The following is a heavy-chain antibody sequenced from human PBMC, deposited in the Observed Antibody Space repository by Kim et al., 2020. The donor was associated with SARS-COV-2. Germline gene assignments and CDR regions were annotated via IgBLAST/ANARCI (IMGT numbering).Heavy chain of an antibody. D-gene: IGHD5-12*01. J-gene: IGHJ4*02. V-gene: IGHV3-48*02. CDR3: VRDQRGHDYQV. CDR1: GFTFSDYA. Sequence: GGSLRLSCAASGFTFSDYAMNWVRQAPGKGLEWVSYIDTTGSIIYYADSLKGRFIISRDNAKNSLYLQMNSLRDDDTAVFYCVRDQRGHDYQVWGEGTLVTVSS. CDR2: IDTTGSII.